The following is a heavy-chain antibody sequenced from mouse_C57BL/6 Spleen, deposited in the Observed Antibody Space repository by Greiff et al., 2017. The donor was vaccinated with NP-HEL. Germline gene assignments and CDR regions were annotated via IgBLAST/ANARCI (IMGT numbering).Heavy chain of an antibody. V-gene: IGHV1-53*01. J-gene: IGHJ2*01. Sequence: QVQLKQPGTELVKPGASVKLSCKASGYTFTSYWMHWVKQRPGQGLEWIGNINPSNGGTNYNEKFKSKATLTVDKSASTAYMQLSSLTSEDSAVYYCARGDYYYGSTHFDYWGQGTTLTVSS. CDR1: GYTFTSYW. D-gene: IGHD1-1*01. CDR3: ARGDYYYGSTHFDY. CDR2: INPSNGGT.